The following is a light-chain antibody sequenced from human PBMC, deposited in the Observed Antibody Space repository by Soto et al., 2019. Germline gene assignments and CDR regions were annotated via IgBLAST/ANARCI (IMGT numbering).Light chain of an antibody. V-gene: IGLV1-44*01. CDR2: SNN. J-gene: IGLJ2*01. Sequence: QYVLTQPPSASGTPGQRVPISCSGSSSNIGSNTVNWYQQLPGTAPKLLIYSNNQRPSGVPDRFSGSKSGTSASLAISGLQTEDEADYYCATWDDSLNGLVFGGGTKLTVL. CDR1: SSNIGSNT. CDR3: ATWDDSLNGLV.